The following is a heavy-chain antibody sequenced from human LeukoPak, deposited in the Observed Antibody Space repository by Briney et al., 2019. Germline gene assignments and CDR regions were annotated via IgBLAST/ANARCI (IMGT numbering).Heavy chain of an antibody. CDR1: GFTFSSYA. D-gene: IGHD1-26*01. Sequence: GGSLRLSCAASGFTFSSYAMRWVRQAPGQGLEWVAVIIYDGSNKYYADSVKGRFTISRDHSKNTLYLQMNSLRAEDTAVYYCAIDRSRELLAFFDYWGQGTLVTVSS. CDR3: AIDRSRELLAFFDY. V-gene: IGHV3-30*04. CDR2: IIYDGSNK. J-gene: IGHJ4*02.